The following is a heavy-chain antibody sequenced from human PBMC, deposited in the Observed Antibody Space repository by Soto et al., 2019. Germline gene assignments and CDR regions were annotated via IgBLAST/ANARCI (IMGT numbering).Heavy chain of an antibody. CDR2: INAGNGNT. CDR3: ARSAKKTWLPDF. D-gene: IGHD5-12*01. CDR1: GFSFIDYS. Sequence: GASVKVSCKASGFSFIDYSILWVRQAPGQSLEWLGWINAGNGNTKYSHKFQDRVTITSDTSATTTYMEPRSLRSEDTAVFYCARSAKKTWLPDFWGQGTLVTVSS. V-gene: IGHV1-3*01. J-gene: IGHJ1*01.